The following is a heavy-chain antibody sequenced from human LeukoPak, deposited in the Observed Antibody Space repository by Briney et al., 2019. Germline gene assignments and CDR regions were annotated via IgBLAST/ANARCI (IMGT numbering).Heavy chain of an antibody. Sequence: ASEPVYCKASGYTFTSYGISWVRQAPGQGLEWMGWISAYNGNTNYAQKLQGRVTMTTDTSTSTAYMELRSLRSDDTAVSYCAREAKGSSGYYCYFDYWGQGTLVTVSS. CDR1: GYTFTSYG. CDR3: AREAKGSSGYYCYFDY. CDR2: ISAYNGNT. V-gene: IGHV1-18*01. D-gene: IGHD3-22*01. J-gene: IGHJ4*02.